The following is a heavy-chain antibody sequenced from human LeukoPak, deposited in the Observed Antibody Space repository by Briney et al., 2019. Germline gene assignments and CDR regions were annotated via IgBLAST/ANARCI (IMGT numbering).Heavy chain of an antibody. V-gene: IGHV3-7*01. D-gene: IGHD2-21*02. CDR1: GFTFSSYW. J-gene: IGHJ4*02. CDR2: IKEDGSEE. CDR3: ARDAVRGGDCDY. Sequence: GGSLRLSCAASGFTFSSYWMKWVRQAPGEGPEWVANIKEDGSEEYYAGSVKGRFTISRDNAKNSLFLQMNSPRAEDTAVYYCARDAVRGGDCDYWGQGTLVTVSS.